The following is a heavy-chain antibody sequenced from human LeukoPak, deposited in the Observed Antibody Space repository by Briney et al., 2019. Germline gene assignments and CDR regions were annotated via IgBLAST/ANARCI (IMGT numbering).Heavy chain of an antibody. Sequence: PGGSLRLSCAASGFTFSSYVMHWVRQAPGKGLEWVAVVSYDGSNKYYADSVKGRFTISRDNSKNTLYLQMNSLRAEDTAVYYCAKDWSVHWVRGVFDYWGQGTLVTVSS. J-gene: IGHJ4*02. CDR1: GFTFSSYV. V-gene: IGHV3-30*18. CDR2: VSYDGSNK. CDR3: AKDWSVHWVRGVFDY. D-gene: IGHD3-10*01.